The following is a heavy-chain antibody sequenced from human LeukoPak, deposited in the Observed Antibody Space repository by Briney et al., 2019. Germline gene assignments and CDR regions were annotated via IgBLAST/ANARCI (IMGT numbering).Heavy chain of an antibody. Sequence: GASVKVSCKASGYTFTSYDINWVRQATGQGPEWMGWMNPNSGNTGYAQKFQGRVTMTRNTSISTAYMELSSLRSEDTAVYYCARGRGVRGVTPSIDYWGQGTLVTVSS. CDR1: GYTFTSYD. CDR3: ARGRGVRGVTPSIDY. V-gene: IGHV1-8*01. CDR2: MNPNSGNT. J-gene: IGHJ4*02. D-gene: IGHD3-10*01.